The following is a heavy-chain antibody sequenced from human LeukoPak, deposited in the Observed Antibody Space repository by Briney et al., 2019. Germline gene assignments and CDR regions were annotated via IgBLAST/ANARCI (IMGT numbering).Heavy chain of an antibody. V-gene: IGHV1-2*02. CDR2: INPNSGGT. D-gene: IGHD6-13*01. Sequence: PGASVKVSCKASGYTFTGYYMHWVRQAPGRGLEWMGWINPNSGGTNYAQKFQGRVTMTRDTSISTAYMELSRLRSDDTAVYYCARAAAGTSLFNYWGQGTLVTVSS. CDR3: ARAAAGTSLFNY. J-gene: IGHJ4*02. CDR1: GYTFTGYY.